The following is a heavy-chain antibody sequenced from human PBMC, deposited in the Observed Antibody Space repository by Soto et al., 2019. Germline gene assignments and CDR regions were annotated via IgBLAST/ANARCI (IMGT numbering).Heavy chain of an antibody. CDR3: AREEAVTYSEYGSDHYPGLDV. J-gene: IGHJ6*02. CDR2: IHHSGST. D-gene: IGHD6-19*01. V-gene: IGHV4-34*01. Sequence: SETLSLTCALYGGSFDGYYWSWIRQSPGKGLEWIGEIHHSGSTKYNPSLKSRVSLSVDTSTKQFSLKLTSVTAADTAVYFCAREEAVTYSEYGSDHYPGLDVWGQGTTVTVSS. CDR1: GGSFDGYY.